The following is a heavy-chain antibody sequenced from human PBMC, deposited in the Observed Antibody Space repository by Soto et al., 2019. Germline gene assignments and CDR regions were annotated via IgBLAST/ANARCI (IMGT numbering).Heavy chain of an antibody. CDR2: IKEDASEE. J-gene: IGHJ4*02. Sequence: EVHLVQSGGDLVQPGGSLRLSCVASGFTFSTYWMTWVRQAPGMGLEWVAGIKEDASEEVYVDSVKGRFSISXXXXXXXXXLQLNSLRAEDTAVYYCATAISSPFSNFDSWGQGSLVTVSS. CDR3: ATAISSPFSNFDS. V-gene: IGHV3-7*01. CDR1: GFTFSTYW. D-gene: IGHD2-2*01.